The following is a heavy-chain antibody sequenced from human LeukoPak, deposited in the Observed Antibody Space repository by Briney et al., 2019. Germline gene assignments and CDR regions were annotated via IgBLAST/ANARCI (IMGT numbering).Heavy chain of an antibody. V-gene: IGHV3-48*01. CDR2: ISSSSSTI. CDR3: ARASDYYYGSGSYY. CDR1: GFTFSSYS. D-gene: IGHD3-10*01. Sequence: PGGSLRLSRAASGFTFSSYSMNWVRQAPGKGLEWVSYISSSSSTIYYADSVKGRFTISRDNAKNSLYLQMNSLRAEDTAVYYCARASDYYYGSGSYYWGQGTLVTVSS. J-gene: IGHJ4*02.